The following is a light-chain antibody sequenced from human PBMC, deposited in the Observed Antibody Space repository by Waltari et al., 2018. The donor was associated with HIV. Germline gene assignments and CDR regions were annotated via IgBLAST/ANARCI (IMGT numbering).Light chain of an antibody. J-gene: IGLJ1*01. V-gene: IGLV2-11*01. Sequence: QSALTQPRSVSGSPGQSVTISCTGSSGDVGGYNYVSWYHKYPDSAPKLVIYDVSKGPSGGPDRFSGSTSGNTASLTISGLQAEDEADYYCCSYAGSYTYVFGTGTKVTVL. CDR1: SGDVGGYNY. CDR2: DVS. CDR3: CSYAGSYTYV.